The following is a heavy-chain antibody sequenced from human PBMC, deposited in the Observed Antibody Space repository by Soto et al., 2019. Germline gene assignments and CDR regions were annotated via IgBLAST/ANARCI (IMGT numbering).Heavy chain of an antibody. D-gene: IGHD3-3*01. CDR1: GFTFSSYW. CDR3: ARDVVKRSYDDFWSGSLF. CDR2: IKHDAGET. V-gene: IGHV3-7*01. Sequence: EVQLVESGGGLVQPGGSLRLSCAASGFTFSSYWMSWVRQAPGKGLEWVVSIKHDAGETYYLDSVKGRFTVSRDNAKNSRYLQMDSLRVEDTAMYYCARDVVKRSYDDFWSGSLFWGQGSLVTVSS. J-gene: IGHJ4*02.